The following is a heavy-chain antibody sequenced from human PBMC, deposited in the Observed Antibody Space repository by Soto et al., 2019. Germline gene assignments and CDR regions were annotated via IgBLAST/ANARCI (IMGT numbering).Heavy chain of an antibody. Sequence: ASVKVSCKASGFTALSYAFHWVRQAPGQSPEWLGWLNGGNDDTKYSQKFQGRVTISRDNGKNSLYLQMNSLRPVDTALYYCAKDHYGSAIYGMDVWGQGTTVTVSS. CDR3: AKDHYGSAIYGMDV. J-gene: IGHJ6*02. V-gene: IGHV1-3*01. CDR2: LNGGNDDT. CDR1: GFTALSYA. D-gene: IGHD3-10*01.